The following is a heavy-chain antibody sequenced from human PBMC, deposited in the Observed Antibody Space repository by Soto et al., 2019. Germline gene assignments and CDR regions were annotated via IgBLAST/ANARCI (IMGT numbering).Heavy chain of an antibody. CDR2: IIPIFGTA. CDR3: ASPPTTGNYYYYGMDV. CDR1: GGTFSSYA. D-gene: IGHD4-17*01. V-gene: IGHV1-69*12. Sequence: QVPLVQSGAEVKQPGSSVKVSCKASGGTFSSYAISWVRQAPGQGLEWMGGIIPIFGTANYAQKFQGRVTITADESTSTAYMELSSLRSEDTAVYYCASPPTTGNYYYYGMDVWGQGTTVTVSS. J-gene: IGHJ6*02.